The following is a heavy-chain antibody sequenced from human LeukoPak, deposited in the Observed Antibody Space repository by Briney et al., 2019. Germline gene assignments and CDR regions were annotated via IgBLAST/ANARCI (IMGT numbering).Heavy chain of an antibody. CDR2: ISGSGGST. CDR3: ARGGSYPFDY. J-gene: IGHJ4*02. CDR1: GSTFSTYA. Sequence: GGSLRLSCAASGSTFSTYAMSWVRQAPEKGLEWISGISGSGGSTYYADSVKGRVTISRDNSKNTLYLQMNSLRAEDTAVYYCARGGSYPFDYWGQGTLVTVSS. D-gene: IGHD1-26*01. V-gene: IGHV3-23*01.